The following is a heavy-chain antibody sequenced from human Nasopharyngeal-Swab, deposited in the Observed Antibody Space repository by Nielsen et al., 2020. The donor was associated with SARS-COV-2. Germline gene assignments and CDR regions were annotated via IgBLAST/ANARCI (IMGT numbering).Heavy chain of an antibody. CDR3: AIASVVVAALSDRYYYYDGMYV. D-gene: IGHD2-15*01. Sequence: ASVKVSCKASGYTFTSYAMTWVRQAPGHGLAWMGWINPSTGNPTYAQGFTGRFVFSLDTSVSTAYLQIRRLKAEDTSVYYCAIASVVVAALSDRYYYYDGMYVWGQGTTVTVSS. J-gene: IGHJ6*02. V-gene: IGHV7-4-1*01. CDR1: GYTFTSYA. CDR2: INPSTGNP.